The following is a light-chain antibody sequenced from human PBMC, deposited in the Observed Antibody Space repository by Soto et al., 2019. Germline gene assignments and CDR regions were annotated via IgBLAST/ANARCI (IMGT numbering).Light chain of an antibody. V-gene: IGKV3-11*01. J-gene: IGKJ1*01. CDR2: ESS. CDR3: QQRSNRPQT. Sequence: EIVMTQSPATLSLSPGERATLSCRASQNVATYLDWYQQKPGQAPRLLIYESSNRATGNAARFSGSGSGKDFTLTISSLEPKDFAVYHCQQRSNRPQTFGQGTKVDIK. CDR1: QNVATY.